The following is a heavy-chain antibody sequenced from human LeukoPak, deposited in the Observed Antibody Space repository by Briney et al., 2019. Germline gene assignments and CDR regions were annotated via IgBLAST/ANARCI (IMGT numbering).Heavy chain of an antibody. Sequence: PGGSLRLSCAASGFPFSRHGMHWVRQVPGKGLEWLAVISYDGSNKAYADSVKGRFTISRDNSNNTLHLRMNSLRAEDTAVYYCGKDMARIYYYGSGEIDYWGQGTLVTVSS. J-gene: IGHJ4*02. CDR3: GKDMARIYYYGSGEIDY. CDR1: GFPFSRHG. CDR2: ISYDGSNK. D-gene: IGHD3-10*01. V-gene: IGHV3-30*18.